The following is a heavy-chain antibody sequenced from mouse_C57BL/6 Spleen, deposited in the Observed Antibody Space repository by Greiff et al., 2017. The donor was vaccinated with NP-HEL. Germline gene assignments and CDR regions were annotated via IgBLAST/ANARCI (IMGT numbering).Heavy chain of an antibody. CDR3: AREEDGGFAY. CDR1: GYAFSSSW. CDR2: IYPGDGDT. J-gene: IGHJ3*01. V-gene: IGHV1-82*01. D-gene: IGHD2-3*01. Sequence: QVQLQQSGPELVKPGASVKISCKASGYAFSSSWMNWVKQRPGKGLEWIGRIYPGDGDTNYNGKFKGKATLTADKSSSTAYMQLSSLTSEDSAVYCWAREEDGGFAYWGQGTLVTVSA.